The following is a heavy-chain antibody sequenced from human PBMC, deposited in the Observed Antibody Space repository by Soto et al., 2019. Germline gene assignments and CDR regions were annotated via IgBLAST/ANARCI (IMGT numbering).Heavy chain of an antibody. D-gene: IGHD6-19*01. CDR2: ISYDGTYK. J-gene: IGHJ3*02. Sequence: QVQLVESGGGVVQPGRSLRLSCAASGFTFSSFGMHWVRQAPDKGLEWVASISYDGTYKYYAGSVKGRFTISRDNSKNTLFLQMDTLRAEDTAIYYCAKSVGDVAVAGTGPFDIWGRGTTVTVSS. CDR3: AKSVGDVAVAGTGPFDI. V-gene: IGHV3-30*18. CDR1: GFTFSSFG.